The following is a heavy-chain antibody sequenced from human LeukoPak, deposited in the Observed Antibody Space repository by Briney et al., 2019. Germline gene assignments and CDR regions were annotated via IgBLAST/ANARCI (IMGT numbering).Heavy chain of an antibody. CDR1: GFTFSSYD. V-gene: IGHV3-30*02. CDR2: IRYDGSNK. CDR3: ANLGMGIDY. D-gene: IGHD7-27*01. Sequence: GGSLRLSCAASGFTFSSYDMHWVRQPPAKGLEWVAFIRYDGSNKHYADSVKGRFTISRDNSKNTLYLQMNSLRAEDTAVYLCANLGMGIDYWGQGTLVTVST. J-gene: IGHJ4*02.